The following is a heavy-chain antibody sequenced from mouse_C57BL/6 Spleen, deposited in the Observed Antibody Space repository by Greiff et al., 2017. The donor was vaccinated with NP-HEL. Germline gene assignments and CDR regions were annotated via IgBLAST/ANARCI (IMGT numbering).Heavy chain of an antibody. CDR3: AISNHLYAMDY. CDR2: FHPYNDDT. V-gene: IGHV1-47*01. J-gene: IGHJ4*01. Sequence: QVQLKESGAELVKPGASVKMSCKASGYTFTTYPIEWMKQNHGKSLEWIGNFHPYNDDTKYNEKFKGKATLTVEKSSSTVYLELSRLTSDDSAVYYCAISNHLYAMDYWGQGTSVTVSS. CDR1: GYTFTTYP. D-gene: IGHD2-5*01.